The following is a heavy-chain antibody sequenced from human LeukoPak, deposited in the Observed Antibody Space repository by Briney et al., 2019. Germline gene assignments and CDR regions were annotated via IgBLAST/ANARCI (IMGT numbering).Heavy chain of an antibody. D-gene: IGHD3-10*01. J-gene: IGHJ4*02. CDR1: GGSINSGDYY. CDR3: AGETYYYGSSYVAY. CDR2: IFYSGST. Sequence: PSQTLSLTCTVSGGSINSGDYYWSWIRQPPGRGLEWIGYIFYSGSTYYNPSLKSRVTISVDTSKKQFSLKLTSVTAADTAVYYCAGETYYYGSSYVAYWGQGTLVTVSS. V-gene: IGHV4-30-4*01.